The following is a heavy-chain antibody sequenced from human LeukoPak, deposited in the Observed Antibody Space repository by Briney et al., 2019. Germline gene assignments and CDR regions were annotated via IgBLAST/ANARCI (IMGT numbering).Heavy chain of an antibody. CDR1: GDSVSSNSAA. J-gene: IGHJ5*02. D-gene: IGHD6-13*01. CDR2: TYYRSKWYN. V-gene: IGHV6-1*01. Sequence: SQTLSLTCAISGDSVSSNSAAWNWIRQSPSRGLEWLGRTYYRSKWYNDYAVSVKSRITINPDTSKNQFSLQLNSVTPEDTAVYYCARGRAHLRIAAELGWFDPWGQGTLVTVSS. CDR3: ARGRAHLRIAAELGWFDP.